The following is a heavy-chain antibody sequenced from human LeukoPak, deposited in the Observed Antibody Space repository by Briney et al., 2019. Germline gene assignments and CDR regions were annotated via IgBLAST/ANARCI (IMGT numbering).Heavy chain of an antibody. CDR2: IIPIFGTA. J-gene: IGHJ3*02. CDR1: GGTFSSYA. Sequence: SVKVSCKASGGTFSSYAISWVRQAPGQGLEWMGGIIPIFGTANYAQKFQGRVTITADESTSTAYMELSRLRSDDTAVYYCARDPYSSSWPPRVGDAFDIWGQGTMVTVSS. D-gene: IGHD6-13*01. CDR3: ARDPYSSSWPPRVGDAFDI. V-gene: IGHV1-69*13.